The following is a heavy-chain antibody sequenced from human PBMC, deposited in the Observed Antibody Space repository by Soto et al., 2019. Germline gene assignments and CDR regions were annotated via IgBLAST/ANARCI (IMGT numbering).Heavy chain of an antibody. CDR2: ISWNSGSI. V-gene: IGHV3-9*01. Sequence: GGSLRLSCAASGFTFDDYAMHWVRQAPGKGLEWVSGISWNSGSIGYADSVKGRFTISRDNAKNSLYLQMNSLRAEDTALYYCAKDDYNSGSLDYWGQGTLVTVSS. D-gene: IGHD3-10*01. CDR3: AKDDYNSGSLDY. CDR1: GFTFDDYA. J-gene: IGHJ4*02.